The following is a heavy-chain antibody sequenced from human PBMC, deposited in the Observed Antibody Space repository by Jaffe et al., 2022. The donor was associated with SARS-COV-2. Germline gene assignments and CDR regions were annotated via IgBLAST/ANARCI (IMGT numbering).Heavy chain of an antibody. CDR1: GFTFSNYW. CDR2: IKHDGTEK. Sequence: EVQLVESGGGLVQPGGSLRLSCAASGFTFSNYWMTWVRQAPGKGLEWVANIKHDGTEKNSVDSVKGRFTISRDNAKNSLYLEMNSLRAEDTAVYYCASAVKDHSSGWYLGAFDIWGQGTVVTVSS. D-gene: IGHD6-13*01. V-gene: IGHV3-7*03. CDR3: ASAVKDHSSGWYLGAFDI. J-gene: IGHJ3*02.